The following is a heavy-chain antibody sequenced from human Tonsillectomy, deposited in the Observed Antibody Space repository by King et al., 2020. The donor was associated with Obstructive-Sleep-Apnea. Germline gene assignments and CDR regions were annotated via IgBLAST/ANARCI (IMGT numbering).Heavy chain of an antibody. V-gene: IGHV4-31*03. CDR1: GGSISSGGYY. Sequence: VQLQASGPGLVKPSPTLSLTCTVSGGSISSGGYYWSWIRQHPGKGLEWIGYIYYSGSTYYNPSLKSRVTISVDTSKNQFSLKLSSVTAADTAVYYCARGPRYDQCFDYWGQGTLVTVSS. D-gene: IGHD3-3*01. J-gene: IGHJ4*02. CDR3: ARGPRYDQCFDY. CDR2: IYYSGST.